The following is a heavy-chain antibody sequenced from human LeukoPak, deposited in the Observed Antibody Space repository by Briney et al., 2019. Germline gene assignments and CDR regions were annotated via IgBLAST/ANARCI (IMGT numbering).Heavy chain of an antibody. Sequence: GGSLRLSCAASGFTFDDYAMHWVRQAPGQGLEWVSGISWNSGSIGYADSVKGRFTISRDNAKNSLYLQMNSLRAEDTALYYCAKDIAAAGTGFDYWGQGTLVTVSS. CDR3: AKDIAAAGTGFDY. CDR1: GFTFDDYA. D-gene: IGHD6-13*01. CDR2: ISWNSGSI. V-gene: IGHV3-9*01. J-gene: IGHJ4*02.